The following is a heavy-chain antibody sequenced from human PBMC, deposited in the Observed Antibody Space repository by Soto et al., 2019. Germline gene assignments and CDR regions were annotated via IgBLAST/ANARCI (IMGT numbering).Heavy chain of an antibody. D-gene: IGHD3-10*01. V-gene: IGHV1-69*01. CDR2: IIPIFGTA. J-gene: IGHJ6*02. CDR1: GGTFSSYA. Sequence: QVQLVQSGAEVKKPGSSVKVSCKASGGTFSSYAISWVRQAPGQGLEWMGGIIPIFGTANYAQKFQGRVTITADESTSTAYMELSSLRSEDTAVYYCARHDYGSGRTYYYYYGMDVWGQGTTVTVSS. CDR3: ARHDYGSGRTYYYYYGMDV.